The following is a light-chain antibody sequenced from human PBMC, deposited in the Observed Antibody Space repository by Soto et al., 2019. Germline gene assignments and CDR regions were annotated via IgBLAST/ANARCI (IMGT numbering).Light chain of an antibody. V-gene: IGKV1-5*01. CDR2: DAS. CDR3: QHYGSSPRT. J-gene: IGKJ1*01. CDR1: QSVSGW. Sequence: DIQMTQSPSSLSASVGDRVTVTCRASQSVSGWLAWYQQKPGEAPKLLIYDASALPRGVPSRFRGSGSGTDFTLTISRLEPEDFAVYYCQHYGSSPRTFGQGTKVDI.